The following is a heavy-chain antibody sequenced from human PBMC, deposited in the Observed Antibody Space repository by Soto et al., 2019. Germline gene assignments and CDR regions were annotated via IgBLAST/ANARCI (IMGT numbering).Heavy chain of an antibody. CDR2: ISGSGGST. Sequence: PGGSLRLSCAASGFTFSSYAMSWVRQAPGKGLEWVSAISGSGGSTYYADSVKGRFTISRDNSKNTLYLQMNSLRAEDTAVYYSAQDATRFYSSACYPRELTQGRAQRTLVTVSS. J-gene: IGHJ4*02. CDR1: GFTFSSYA. CDR3: AQDATRFYSSACYPRELTQG. D-gene: IGHD6-25*01. V-gene: IGHV3-23*01.